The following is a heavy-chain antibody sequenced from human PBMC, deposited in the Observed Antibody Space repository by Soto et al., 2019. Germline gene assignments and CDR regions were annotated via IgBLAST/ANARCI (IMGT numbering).Heavy chain of an antibody. J-gene: IGHJ4*02. CDR3: ASYDFWSGYAFDY. V-gene: IGHV4-59*01. Sequence: SETLSLTCTVSGGSISSYYWSWIRQPPGKGLEWIGYIYYSGSTNYNPSLKSRVTISVDTSKNQFSLKLSSVTAADTAVYYCASYDFWSGYAFDYWGQGTLVTVSS. D-gene: IGHD3-3*01. CDR1: GGSISSYY. CDR2: IYYSGST.